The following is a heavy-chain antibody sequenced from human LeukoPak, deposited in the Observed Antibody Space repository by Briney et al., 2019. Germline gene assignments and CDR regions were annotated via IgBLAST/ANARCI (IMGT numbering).Heavy chain of an antibody. CDR1: GGSITSGDYY. CDR2: IYYSGST. Sequence: PSETLSLTCTVSGGSITSGDYYWSWIRQSPGKGLEWIGYIYYSGSTYYNPSLKSRVTMSVDTSKNQFSLRLSSVTAADTAVYYCARGGYYYDSSGYYYPFDYWGQGTLVTVSS. D-gene: IGHD3-22*01. CDR3: ARGGYYYDSSGYYYPFDY. V-gene: IGHV4-30-4*08. J-gene: IGHJ4*02.